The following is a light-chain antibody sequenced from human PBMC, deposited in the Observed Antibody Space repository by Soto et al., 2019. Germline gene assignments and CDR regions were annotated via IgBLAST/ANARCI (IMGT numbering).Light chain of an antibody. J-gene: IGLJ1*01. CDR2: DTT. V-gene: IGLV7-46*01. CDR3: LLSYNGPYV. Sequence: QAVVTQVPSLTVSPRGTVTLTCGSSTGAVTNGHYPYWFQQKPGQAPRTLIYDTTNRHSWTPARFSGPLLGGKAALTLSGAQPEDEAEYYCLLSYNGPYVFGTGTKVTVL. CDR1: TGAVTNGHY.